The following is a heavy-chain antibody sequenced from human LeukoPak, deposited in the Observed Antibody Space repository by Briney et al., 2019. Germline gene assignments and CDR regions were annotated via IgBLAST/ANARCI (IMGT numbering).Heavy chain of an antibody. J-gene: IGHJ4*02. D-gene: IGHD3/OR15-3a*01. Sequence: GGSLRLSCEASGFTFGSHAMYWVRQAPGKGLEWVAGIFGSGGSPHYADSVKGRFTISRDNSRNTVYLQINSLRAEDTAVYYCASDGDWLFRDRGGSNYWGQGTLVTVSS. CDR2: IFGSGGSP. V-gene: IGHV3-23*01. CDR1: GFTFGSHA. CDR3: ASDGDWLFRDRGGSNY.